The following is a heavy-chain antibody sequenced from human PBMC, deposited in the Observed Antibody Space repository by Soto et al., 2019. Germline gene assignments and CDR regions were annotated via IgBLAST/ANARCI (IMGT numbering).Heavy chain of an antibody. Sequence: PGGSLRLSCAASGFTSSSYWMSWVRQAPGKGLEWVANIKQDGSEKYYVDSVKGRFTISRDNAKNSLYLQMNSLRAEDTAVYYCARDSRTTTVVKYWGQGTLVTVSS. CDR2: IKQDGSEK. CDR3: ARDSRTTTVVKY. J-gene: IGHJ4*02. D-gene: IGHD4-17*01. CDR1: GFTSSSYW. V-gene: IGHV3-7*01.